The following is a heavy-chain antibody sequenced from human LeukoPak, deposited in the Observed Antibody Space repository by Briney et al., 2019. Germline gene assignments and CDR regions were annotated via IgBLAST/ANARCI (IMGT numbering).Heavy chain of an antibody. Sequence: GGSLRLSCAASGFTFSSYGMHWVRQAPGKGLEGGAFIRYDGSNKYYADSVKGRFTISRDNSKNTLYLQINSLRAEDTAVYYCAIGVTTTGDFDYWGQGTLVTVSS. J-gene: IGHJ4*02. CDR3: AIGVTTTGDFDY. V-gene: IGHV3-30*02. CDR2: IRYDGSNK. CDR1: GFTFSSYG. D-gene: IGHD2-21*02.